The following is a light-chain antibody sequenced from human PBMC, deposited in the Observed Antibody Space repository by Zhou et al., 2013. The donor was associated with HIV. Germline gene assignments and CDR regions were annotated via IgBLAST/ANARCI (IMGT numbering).Light chain of an antibody. CDR1: QSVSNY. CDR3: QQRNSWPIT. J-gene: IGKJ5*01. CDR2: DAS. V-gene: IGKV3-11*01. Sequence: PGERATLSCRASQSVSNYLAWYQQKPGQAPRLLIYDASNRATGIPARFSGSGSGTDFTLTISSLEPEDFAVYYCQQRNSWPITFGQGTRLEIK.